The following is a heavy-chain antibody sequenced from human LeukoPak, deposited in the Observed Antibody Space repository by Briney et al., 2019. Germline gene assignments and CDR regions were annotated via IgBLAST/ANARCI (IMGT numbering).Heavy chain of an antibody. D-gene: IGHD3-22*01. V-gene: IGHV4-59*01. CDR2: IYYSGST. Sequence: SETLSLTCTVSGGSISSYYWSWIRQPPGKGLEWIGYIYYSGSTNYNPSLKSRVTISVDTSKNQFSLKLSSVTAADTAVYYCARADSSGYPDSWFDPWGQGTLVTVSS. CDR3: ARADSSGYPDSWFDP. J-gene: IGHJ5*02. CDR1: GGSISSYY.